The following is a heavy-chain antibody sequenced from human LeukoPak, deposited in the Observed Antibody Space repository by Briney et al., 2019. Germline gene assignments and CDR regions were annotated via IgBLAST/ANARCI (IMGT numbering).Heavy chain of an antibody. CDR3: TGGIGWLCDT. CDR1: GFTFSSYW. CDR2: IKQDGSEK. D-gene: IGHD6-19*01. Sequence: PGGSLRLSCAASGFTFSSYWMSWVRQVPGKGLEWVAKIKQDGSEKYYVDSVKGRFTISRDNAETSLYLQMNSLRAEDTAMYFCTGGIGWLCDTWGQGNPGHRLL. J-gene: IGHJ5*02. V-gene: IGHV3-7*01.